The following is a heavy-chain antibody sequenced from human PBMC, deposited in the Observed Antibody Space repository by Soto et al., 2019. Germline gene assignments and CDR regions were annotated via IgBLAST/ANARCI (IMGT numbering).Heavy chain of an antibody. CDR1: GGGFSSYA. Sequence: QVQLVQSGAEVKKPGSSVKVSCKTSGGGFSSYAITWVRQAPGQGLEWMGGIVPMLGTTTYAQKSQGRVTLSADGFASTAYWERSRLTSEDTAVYFCARADRGGDCGPYYYCGVDVWGQGTAVTVSS. CDR3: ARADRGGDCGPYYYCGVDV. CDR2: IVPMLGTT. V-gene: IGHV1-69*11. J-gene: IGHJ6*02. D-gene: IGHD2-21*02.